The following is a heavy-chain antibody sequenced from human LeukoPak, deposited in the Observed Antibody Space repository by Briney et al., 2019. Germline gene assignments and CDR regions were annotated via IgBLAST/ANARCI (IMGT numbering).Heavy chain of an antibody. CDR3: ARGSGYSSLDY. J-gene: IGHJ4*02. CDR1: GGSVSSGGCY. CDR2: IYYGGST. D-gene: IGHD3-22*01. V-gene: IGHV4-61*08. Sequence: SETLSLTCTVSGGSVSSGGCYWSWIRQPPGKGLEWIGYIYYGGSTNYNPSLKSRVTISIDTSKNQFSLKVSSVTAADTAVYYCARGSGYSSLDYWGQGTLVTVSS.